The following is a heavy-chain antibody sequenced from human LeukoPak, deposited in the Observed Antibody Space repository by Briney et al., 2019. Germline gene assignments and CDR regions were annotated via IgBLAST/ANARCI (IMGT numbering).Heavy chain of an antibody. J-gene: IGHJ4*02. CDR2: INSDGSGT. CDR3: TRGQMPEGLFY. CDR1: GFTFSSYW. V-gene: IGHV3-74*01. Sequence: GGSLRLSCAASGFTFSSYWMHWVRQAPGKGLVWISRINSDGSGTSYADSVKGRFTISRDNAKNTLYLQMNSLRAEDTAVYYCTRGQMPEGLFYWGQGSLVTVSS. D-gene: IGHD2-2*01.